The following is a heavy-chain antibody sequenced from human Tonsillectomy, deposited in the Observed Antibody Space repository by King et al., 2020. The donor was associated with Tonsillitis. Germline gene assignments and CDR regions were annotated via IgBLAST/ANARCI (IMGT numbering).Heavy chain of an antibody. D-gene: IGHD3-10*01. V-gene: IGHV3-21*01. CDR2: ISSNGSYR. Sequence: VQLVESGGGLVKPGGSLRLSCAASGFTFSSYSMNWVRQAPGKGLEWVSSISSNGSYRYYADSVKGRFTISRDNAENSLYLQMNSLRAEDTAVYYCARDQNYGSGNYRYYYYGMDVWGQGTTGTVSS. CDR1: GFTFSSYS. J-gene: IGHJ6*02. CDR3: ARDQNYGSGNYRYYYYGMDV.